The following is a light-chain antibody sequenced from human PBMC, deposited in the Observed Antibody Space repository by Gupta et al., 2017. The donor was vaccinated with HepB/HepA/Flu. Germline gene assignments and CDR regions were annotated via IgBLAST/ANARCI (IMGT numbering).Light chain of an antibody. Sequence: QSALTQPASVSGSPGQSITISCTGTSSDVGAYNYVSWSQQHPDKAPKLIIFDASKRPSGVSNRFSVSKSGNTASLTISGLKAEDAADYYCRSQTSTYTVVFGGGTKLTVL. CDR2: DAS. CDR1: SSDVGAYNY. V-gene: IGLV2-14*03. J-gene: IGLJ2*01. CDR3: RSQTSTYTVV.